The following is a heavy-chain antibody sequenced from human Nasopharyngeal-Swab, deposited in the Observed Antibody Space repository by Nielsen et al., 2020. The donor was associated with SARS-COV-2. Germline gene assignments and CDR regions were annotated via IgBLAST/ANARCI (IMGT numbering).Heavy chain of an antibody. Sequence: GALKISCAVSGLTVSSTYMSWVRQAPGKGLAWVSRIKGDGSDKRYADSVRGRFTISRDNAKNTLYLQMNSLRAEDTALYFCVKDVGTTIFDYWGQGTLVTVSS. CDR1: GLTVSSTY. D-gene: IGHD1-7*01. CDR3: VKDVGTTIFDY. CDR2: IKGDGSDK. J-gene: IGHJ4*02. V-gene: IGHV3-74*01.